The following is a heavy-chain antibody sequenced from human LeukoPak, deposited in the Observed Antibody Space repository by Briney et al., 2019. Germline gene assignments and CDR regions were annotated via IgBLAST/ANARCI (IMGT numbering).Heavy chain of an antibody. CDR1: GGSITSYY. J-gene: IGHJ5*01. CDR2: IYYTGST. D-gene: IGHD2-15*01. Sequence: SETLSLTCTVSGGSITSYYWSWIRQPPGKGLEWIGYIYYTGSTNYNPSLKSRFTISVDTSKNQLSLNLRYVSAADTAVYYCARVVVAAGSNWFDSWGQGTLVTVSS. V-gene: IGHV4-59*01. CDR3: ARVVVAAGSNWFDS.